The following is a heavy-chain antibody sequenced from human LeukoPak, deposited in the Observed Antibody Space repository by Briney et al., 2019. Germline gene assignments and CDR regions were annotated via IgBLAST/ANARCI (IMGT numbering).Heavy chain of an antibody. V-gene: IGHV5-10-1*01. J-gene: IGHJ5*02. CDR1: GYSFTSYW. Sequence: GESLRISCKGSGYSFTSYWISWGRQMPVKGLEWMGRIAPSDSYTNYSPSFQGHVTISADKSISTAYLQWSSLKASDTAMYYCARHGVAEAINWFDPWGQGTLVTVSS. CDR3: ARHGVAEAINWFDP. CDR2: IAPSDSYT. D-gene: IGHD6-13*01.